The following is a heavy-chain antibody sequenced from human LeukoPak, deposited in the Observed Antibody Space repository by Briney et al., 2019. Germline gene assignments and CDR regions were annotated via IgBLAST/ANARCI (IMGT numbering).Heavy chain of an antibody. J-gene: IGHJ4*02. CDR3: ARSLRDTSSTAGYDS. CDR2: ISYRGDT. Sequence: PSETLSLTCNVSGYSISSGHYWAWLRQPPGKGLERIGSISYRGDTYYNPSPKGRVTMSVDSSKSQLSLKVRSVTAADTAVYFCARSLRDTSSTAGYDSWGQGTLVTVSS. D-gene: IGHD2-2*01. CDR1: GYSISSGHY. V-gene: IGHV4-38-2*02.